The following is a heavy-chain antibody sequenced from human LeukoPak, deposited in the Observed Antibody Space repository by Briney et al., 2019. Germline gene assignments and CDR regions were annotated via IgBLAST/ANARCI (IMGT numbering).Heavy chain of an antibody. CDR2: IYYSGRT. Sequence: PSETLSLTRTVSRDSISSYYWSWIRQPPGKGLEWSGYIYYSGRTNYTPSLRRRVTLSVDTSKHQFSRKLSSVTASDTAVDYCARVLHAFDIWGQGTMVIVSS. V-gene: IGHV4-59*01. CDR3: ARVLHAFDI. CDR1: RDSISSYY. J-gene: IGHJ3*02.